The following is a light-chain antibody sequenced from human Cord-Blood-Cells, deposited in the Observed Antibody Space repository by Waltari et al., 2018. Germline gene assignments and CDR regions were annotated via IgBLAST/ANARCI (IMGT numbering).Light chain of an antibody. CDR3: QQLNSYPSST. CDR1: QGISSY. CDR2: AAS. V-gene: IGKV1-9*01. J-gene: IGKJ5*01. Sequence: DIQLTQSPSFLSASVGDRVTITCRASQGISSYLAWYQQKPGKAPKLLIYAASTLQSGVPSRFSGSGSGTEFTLTISSLQPEDFATYYCQQLNSYPSSTFSQATRLEIK.